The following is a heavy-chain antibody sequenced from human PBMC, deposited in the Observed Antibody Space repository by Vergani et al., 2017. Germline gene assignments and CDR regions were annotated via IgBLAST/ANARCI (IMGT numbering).Heavy chain of an antibody. CDR1: GFTFGDYA. J-gene: IGHJ4*02. CDR2: IRSKAYGGTT. Sequence: EVQLVESGGCFVQPGRSLRLSCTASGFTFGDYAMSWFRQAPGKGLEWVGFIRSKAYGGTTEYAASVKGRFTISRDDSKSIAYLQMNSLKTEDTAVYYCTRVRGIGSGSYLKYGIDYWGQGTLVTVSS. V-gene: IGHV3-49*03. CDR3: TRVRGIGSGSYLKYGIDY. D-gene: IGHD1-26*01.